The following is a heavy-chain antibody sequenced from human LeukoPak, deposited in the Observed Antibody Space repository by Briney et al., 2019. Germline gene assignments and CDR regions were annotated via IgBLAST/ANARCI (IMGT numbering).Heavy chain of an antibody. CDR2: IKQDGSEK. CDR1: GFTFSSYW. V-gene: IGHV3-7*03. CDR3: AKDSPTYYYDSSGYLFDY. J-gene: IGHJ4*02. D-gene: IGHD3-22*01. Sequence: GGSLRLSCEASGFTFSSYWMSWVRQAPGKGLEWVANIKQDGSEKYYVDSVKGRFTISRDNSKNTLYLQMNSLRAEDTAVYYCAKDSPTYYYDSSGYLFDYWGQGTLVTVSS.